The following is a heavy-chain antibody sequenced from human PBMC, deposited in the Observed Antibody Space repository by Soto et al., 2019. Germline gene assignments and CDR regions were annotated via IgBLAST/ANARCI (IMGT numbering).Heavy chain of an antibody. Sequence: GGSLRLSCAVSGFTFSGYYMGWIRHAPGKGLEWVSYISSRGSSIYYADSVKGRFTISRDNAKNSLYLQMNGLRAEDTAVYYCARGYYDFWSGYYISPYGMDVWGQGTTVTVSS. CDR1: GFTFSGYY. V-gene: IGHV3-11*01. CDR3: ARGYYDFWSGYYISPYGMDV. J-gene: IGHJ6*02. CDR2: ISSRGSSI. D-gene: IGHD3-3*01.